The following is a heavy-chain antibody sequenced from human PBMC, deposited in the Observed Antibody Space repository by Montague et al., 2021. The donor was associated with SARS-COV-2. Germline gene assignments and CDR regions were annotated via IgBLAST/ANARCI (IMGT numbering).Heavy chain of an antibody. J-gene: IGHJ3*01. V-gene: IGHV6-1*01. CDR3: ARKMDSSFDV. D-gene: IGHD2-2*03. Sequence: VSPGASLSSDSLSWHWIRQSPSRGLEWLASTYYRSKWYNDSAPSVSGRATVKPDTSRNQFSLHLDSVTPEDTALYFCARKMDSSFDVWGQGDNGHRLV. CDR2: TYYRSKWYN. CDR1: GASLSSDSLS.